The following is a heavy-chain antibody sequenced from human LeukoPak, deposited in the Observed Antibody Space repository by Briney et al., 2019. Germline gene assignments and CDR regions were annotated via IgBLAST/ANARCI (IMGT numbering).Heavy chain of an antibody. Sequence: PGGSLRLSCAASGFTFSSYTMNWVRQAPGKGLEWVSAISGSGVGTYYADSVKGRFTISRDNSKNTLYLQMNSLRAEDTAVYYCAKGSVRFTVGDAFDIWGQGTMVTVSS. V-gene: IGHV3-23*01. CDR1: GFTFSSYT. CDR3: AKGSVRFTVGDAFDI. J-gene: IGHJ3*02. D-gene: IGHD4-23*01. CDR2: ISGSGVGT.